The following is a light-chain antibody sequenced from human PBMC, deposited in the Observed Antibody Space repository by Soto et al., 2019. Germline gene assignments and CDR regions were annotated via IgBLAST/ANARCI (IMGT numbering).Light chain of an antibody. CDR2: DAS. J-gene: IGKJ3*01. V-gene: IGKV3-11*01. CDR1: QSVSSY. CDR3: QQRAT. Sequence: EIVLTQSPATLSLSPGERATLSCRASQSVSSYLAWYQQKPGQAPSLLIYDASTRATGIPARFSGSGSGTDFTLTISSLEPEDFAVYYCQQRATFGPGTKVDIK.